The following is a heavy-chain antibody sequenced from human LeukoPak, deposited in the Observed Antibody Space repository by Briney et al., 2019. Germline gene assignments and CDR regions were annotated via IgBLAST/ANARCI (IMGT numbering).Heavy chain of an antibody. V-gene: IGHV3-15*01. CDR3: TKERRDLFDY. CDR2: IKSKADGGTA. CDR1: GFTLSNTW. Sequence: GGSLRLSCAASGFTLSNTWMGWVRQAPGKGLEWVGRIKSKADGGTADYTAPVKDRFTFSRDDSKRTVYLQMKSLKSEDTAVYYCTKERRDLFDYWGQGTLVTVSS. J-gene: IGHJ4*02.